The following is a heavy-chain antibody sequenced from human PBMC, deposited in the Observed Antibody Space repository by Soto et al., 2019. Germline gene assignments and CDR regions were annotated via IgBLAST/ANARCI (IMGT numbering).Heavy chain of an antibody. CDR3: ARESHDILTGPPWVWYFDL. D-gene: IGHD3-9*01. V-gene: IGHV4-34*01. CDR2: INDSGSI. CDR1: GGSFSGYY. J-gene: IGHJ2*01. Sequence: QVQLQQWGAGPLRPLETLSLTCGVSGGSFSGYYWAWIRQSTGKGLEWFGEINDSGSINYNPSLKSRVSISVDTSKNHYSLNRRYVTAADTAVYYCARESHDILTGPPWVWYFDLWGRGNLVTVSS.